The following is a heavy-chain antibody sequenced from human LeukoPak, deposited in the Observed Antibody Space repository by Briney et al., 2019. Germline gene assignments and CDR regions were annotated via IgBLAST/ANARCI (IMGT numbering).Heavy chain of an antibody. D-gene: IGHD2-15*01. CDR3: ARDTPLQWDIVVVVAAYWFDP. CDR1: GFTFDDYA. CDR2: ISWNSGSI. J-gene: IGHJ5*02. Sequence: GRSLRLSCAASGFTFDDYAMHWVRQAPGKGLEWVSGISWNSGSIGYADSVKGRFTISRDNAKNSLYLQMNSLRAEDTAVYYCARDTPLQWDIVVVVAAYWFDPWGQGTLVTVSS. V-gene: IGHV3-9*01.